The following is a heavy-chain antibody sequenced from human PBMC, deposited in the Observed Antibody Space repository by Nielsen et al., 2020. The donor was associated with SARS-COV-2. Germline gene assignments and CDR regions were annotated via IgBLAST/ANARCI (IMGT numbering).Heavy chain of an antibody. CDR3: ARLPHGYSYGRYYYHGLDV. J-gene: IGHJ6*02. CDR2: VGTVGDT. V-gene: IGHV3-13*04. CDR1: GFTFSSYD. Sequence: GGSLRLSCAASGFTFSSYDLHWVRQAAGRGLEWVSGVGTVGDTYYADSVRGRFTISRENADNSLYLQMNSLRVGDTAVYYCARLPHGYSYGRYYYHGLDVWGQGTTVTVS. D-gene: IGHD5-18*01.